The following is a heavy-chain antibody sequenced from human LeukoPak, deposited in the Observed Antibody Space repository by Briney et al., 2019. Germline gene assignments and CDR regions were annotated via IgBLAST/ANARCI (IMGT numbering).Heavy chain of an antibody. J-gene: IGHJ3*02. Sequence: GSLRLSCAASGFTFEDFGMTWVRQVPGKGLEWVSGINWNGVKTHYADSVKGRFTISRDNAKNTLYLEMNSLRVHDTALYHCARDSVIWFGTRDAFDIWGQGTMVTVST. D-gene: IGHD3-10*01. CDR1: GFTFEDFG. CDR2: INWNGVKT. CDR3: ARDSVIWFGTRDAFDI. V-gene: IGHV3-20*01.